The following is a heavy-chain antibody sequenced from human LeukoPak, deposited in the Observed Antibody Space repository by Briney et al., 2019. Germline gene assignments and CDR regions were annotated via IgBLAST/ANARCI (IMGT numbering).Heavy chain of an antibody. CDR1: GGSINSYY. D-gene: IGHD3-22*01. V-gene: IGHV4-59*01. CDR3: ARGAPYYYDSSGYLFDY. Sequence: SETLSLTCTDSGGSINSYYWSWIRQPPGKGLEWIGYIYYSGSTNYNPSLKSRVTISVDTSKNQFSLKLSSVTAADTAVYYCARGAPYYYDSSGYLFDYWGQGTLVTVSS. CDR2: IYYSGST. J-gene: IGHJ4*02.